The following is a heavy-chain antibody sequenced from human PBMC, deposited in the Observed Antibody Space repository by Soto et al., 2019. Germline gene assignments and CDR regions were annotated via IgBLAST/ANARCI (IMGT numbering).Heavy chain of an antibody. CDR2: IKSKTDGGTT. CDR1: GFTFSNAW. V-gene: IGHV3-15*07. J-gene: IGHJ6*02. Sequence: GGSLRLSCAASGFTFSNAWMNWVRQAPGKGLEWVGRIKSKTDGGTTDYAAPVKGRFTISRDDSKNTLYLQMNSLKTEDTAVYYCTTDGSVVVPAAEPDVWGQGTTVTVSS. D-gene: IGHD2-2*01. CDR3: TTDGSVVVPAAEPDV.